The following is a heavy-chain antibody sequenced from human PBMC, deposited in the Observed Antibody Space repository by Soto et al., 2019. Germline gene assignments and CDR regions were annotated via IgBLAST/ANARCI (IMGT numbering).Heavy chain of an antibody. CDR2: IGTQHDA. CDR3: ARQASYWHGGGGWFDP. D-gene: IGHD2-8*02. Sequence: EVQLVESGGGLVQPGGSLRLSCAASGFTFSTYDMHWVRQAPGKGLEWVSAIGTQHDAYYPDSVKGRFTISRENAKNPLYLQMNSLRAGDTAVYYCARQASYWHGGGGWFDPWGQGTLVTVSS. J-gene: IGHJ5*02. CDR1: GFTFSTYD. V-gene: IGHV3-13*01.